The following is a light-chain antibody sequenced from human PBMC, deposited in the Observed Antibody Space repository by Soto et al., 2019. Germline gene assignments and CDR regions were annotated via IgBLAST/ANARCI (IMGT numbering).Light chain of an antibody. Sequence: QLTESASFLSTSIGDRVTITCRASQGISSYLACYQQKPGKAPKLLIYTASTLQSGVPSRFSGSGSGTEFTLTISSLQPEDFATYYCQHLKTYPQTFGQGTKVDIK. CDR1: QGISSY. V-gene: IGKV1-9*01. J-gene: IGKJ1*01. CDR2: TAS. CDR3: QHLKTYPQT.